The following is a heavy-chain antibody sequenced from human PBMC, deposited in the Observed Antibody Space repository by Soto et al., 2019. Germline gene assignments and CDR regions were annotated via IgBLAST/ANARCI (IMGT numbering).Heavy chain of an antibody. J-gene: IGHJ4*02. CDR2: ISSSSSTI. V-gene: IGHV3-48*02. D-gene: IGHD2-15*01. CDR3: AREGCSGGSCYVDY. Sequence: GGSLRLSCAASGFTFSSYSMNWVRQAPGKGLEWVSYISSSSSTIYYADSVKGRFTISRDNAKNSLYLQMNSLRDEDTAVYYCAREGCSGGSCYVDYWGQGTLVTVSS. CDR1: GFTFSSYS.